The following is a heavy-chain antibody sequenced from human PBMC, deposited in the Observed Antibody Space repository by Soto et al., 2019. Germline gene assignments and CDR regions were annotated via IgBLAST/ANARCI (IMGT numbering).Heavy chain of an antibody. CDR1: GYTFTDYD. V-gene: IGHV1-8*01. CDR3: ARDLSSSWSSPFRHYSYYYMDV. Sequence: QVQLVQSGAEVKKPGASVKVSCKASGYTFTDYDINWVRQATGQGLEWLGWMNPNSGDTGSAQKFQGSVTMTRNTSINTADMELSSLSSEDTAVYYCARDLSSSWSSPFRHYSYYYMDVWGKGTTVTVSS. J-gene: IGHJ6*03. D-gene: IGHD6-13*01. CDR2: MNPNSGDT.